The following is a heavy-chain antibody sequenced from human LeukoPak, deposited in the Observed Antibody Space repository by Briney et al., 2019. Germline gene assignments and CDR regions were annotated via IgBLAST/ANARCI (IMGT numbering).Heavy chain of an antibody. Sequence: GGSLRLSCAASGFTFSTCWMYWVRQGPGKGLMWVSHINSDGSGTSYADSVKGRFTISRDNAKNMLYLQMNSLRAEDTAVYYCARIDWAKTAIWGQGAMVTVSS. CDR3: ARIDWAKTAI. J-gene: IGHJ3*02. CDR1: GFTFSTCW. V-gene: IGHV3-74*01. CDR2: INSDGSGT. D-gene: IGHD3-9*01.